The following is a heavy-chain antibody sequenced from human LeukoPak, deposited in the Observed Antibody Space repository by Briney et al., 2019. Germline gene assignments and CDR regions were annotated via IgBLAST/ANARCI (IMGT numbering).Heavy chain of an antibody. Sequence: SETLSLTCTVSGGSISSYYWSWIRQPPGKGLEWIGYIYYSGSTNYNPSLKSRVTISVDTSKNQFSLKLSSVTAADTAVYYCARVDPDSSSTLEVFGYWGQGTLVTVSS. D-gene: IGHD6-6*01. CDR2: IYYSGST. V-gene: IGHV4-59*01. CDR3: ARVDPDSSSTLEVFGY. CDR1: GGSISSYY. J-gene: IGHJ4*02.